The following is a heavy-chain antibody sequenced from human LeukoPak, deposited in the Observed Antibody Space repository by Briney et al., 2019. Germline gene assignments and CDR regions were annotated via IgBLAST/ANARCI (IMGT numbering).Heavy chain of an antibody. D-gene: IGHD6-19*01. CDR2: IYYSGSA. V-gene: IGHV4-28*01. CDR1: GYSISSSNW. CDR3: ARNQAVASNHGAMDI. Sequence: PSDTLSLTCAVSGYSISSSNWWGWFRQPPGKGLEWIGYIYYSGSAYYNTSLNSRITMSVDTSENQFSLNLSSVTAMDTAVYYCARNQAVASNHGAMDIWGQGTMVIVSS. J-gene: IGHJ3*02.